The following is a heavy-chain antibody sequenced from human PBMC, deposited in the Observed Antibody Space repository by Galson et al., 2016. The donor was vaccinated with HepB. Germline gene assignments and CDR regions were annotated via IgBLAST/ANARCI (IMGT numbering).Heavy chain of an antibody. V-gene: IGHV3-23*01. CDR1: GFIFSDYC. D-gene: IGHD2-15*01. CDR3: AKDLGTRGNYYYYGMDV. Sequence: SLRLSCAASGFIFSDYCMNWIRQPPGKGLEWVSAMSGSGEDTYYADPVLGRFSISRDNFRNTLYLQMDSLRVEDTAVYYCAKDLGTRGNYYYYGMDVWGQGTPVTVSS. J-gene: IGHJ6*02. CDR2: MSGSGEDT.